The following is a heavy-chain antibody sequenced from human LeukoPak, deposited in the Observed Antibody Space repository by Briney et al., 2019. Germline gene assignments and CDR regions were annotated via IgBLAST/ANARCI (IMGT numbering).Heavy chain of an antibody. D-gene: IGHD3-10*01. Sequence: GGSLRLSCAASGFTVSINYMRWVRRAPGKGLEWVSVIYRDGRTYYADSVKGRFTISRDNSKNTLYLQMNSLRAEDTAVYYCARDSGRFDVFDIWGQGTMVTVSS. CDR3: ARDSGRFDVFDI. J-gene: IGHJ3*02. CDR1: GFTVSINY. CDR2: IYRDGRT. V-gene: IGHV3-53*01.